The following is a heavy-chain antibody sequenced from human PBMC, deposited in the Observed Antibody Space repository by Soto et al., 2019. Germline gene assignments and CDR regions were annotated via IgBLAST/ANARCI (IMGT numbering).Heavy chain of an antibody. CDR2: IYYSGST. D-gene: IGHD3-22*01. J-gene: IGHJ5*02. CDR1: GGSISSYY. Sequence: SETLSLTCTVSGGSISSYYWSWIRQPPGKGLEWIGYIYYSGSTNYNPSLKSRVTISVDTSKNQFSLKLSSVTAADTAVYYCARGYDDSSGYYYLGWFDPWGQGTLVTVSS. CDR3: ARGYDDSSGYYYLGWFDP. V-gene: IGHV4-59*01.